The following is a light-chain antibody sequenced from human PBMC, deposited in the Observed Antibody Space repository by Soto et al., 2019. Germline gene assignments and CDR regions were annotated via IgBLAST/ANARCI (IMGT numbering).Light chain of an antibody. J-gene: IGKJ2*01. Sequence: EIVLTQSPATLSLSPGERATLSCRASQSVSSYLAWYQQKPGQAPRLLIYDASNRATGIPARFSGSGSGTDVTLTISSLEPEDFAVYNCQQRSNWPPLYTFGQGTKLEIK. CDR2: DAS. CDR1: QSVSSY. V-gene: IGKV3-11*01. CDR3: QQRSNWPPLYT.